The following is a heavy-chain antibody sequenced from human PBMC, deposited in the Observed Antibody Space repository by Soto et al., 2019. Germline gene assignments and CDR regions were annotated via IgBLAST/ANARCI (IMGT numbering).Heavy chain of an antibody. CDR3: AKDGIVGATGGNYYYYGMEV. CDR2: ISYDGSNK. V-gene: IGHV3-30*18. J-gene: IGHJ6*04. D-gene: IGHD1-26*01. Sequence: GWSLRLSCAASGFTFSSYGMHLVRQAPGKGLEWVAVISYDGSNKYYADSVKGRFTISRDNSKNTLYLQMNSLRAEDTAVYYCAKDGIVGATGGNYYYYGMEVWGKGTKVTVSS. CDR1: GFTFSSYG.